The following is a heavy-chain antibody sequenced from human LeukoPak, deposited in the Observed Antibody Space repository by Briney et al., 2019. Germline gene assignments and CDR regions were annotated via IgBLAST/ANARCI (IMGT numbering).Heavy chain of an antibody. J-gene: IGHJ6*02. CDR3: ARNNSHYGLDV. D-gene: IGHD1/OR15-1a*01. CDR2: ISNSGST. CDR1: GDSVSSADYS. Sequence: SETLSLTCAVSGDSVSSADYSWSWIRRPPGKGLEWVGQISNSGSTYYNPSLKSRATISLDRSKKQFSLKLTSITAADTAVYYCARNNSHYGLDVWGPGTTVTVSS. V-gene: IGHV4-30-2*01.